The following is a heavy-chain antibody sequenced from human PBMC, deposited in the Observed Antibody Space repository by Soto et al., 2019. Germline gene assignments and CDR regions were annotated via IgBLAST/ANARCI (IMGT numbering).Heavy chain of an antibody. J-gene: IGHJ3*02. CDR2: IYRGGTT. D-gene: IGHD3-3*01. Sequence: DVQLVETGGGLIQPGGSLRLSCAASGFSVSGDYMNWVRQGPGKGLEWVSVIYRGGTTYYADSVRGRFTISRDDSENTLFLQMNSLRAADTAVYYCARATEWNALDIWGQGTMVTVSS. CDR1: GFSVSGDY. V-gene: IGHV3-53*02. CDR3: ARATEWNALDI.